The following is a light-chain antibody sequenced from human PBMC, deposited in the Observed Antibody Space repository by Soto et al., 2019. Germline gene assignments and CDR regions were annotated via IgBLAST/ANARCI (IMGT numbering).Light chain of an antibody. J-gene: IGKJ5*01. CDR2: ATS. Sequence: EIVMTQSPATLSVSPGERATLSCRASQSINGNLAWYQRKPGQAPRLLMYATSVRATGIPARFSGSGSGTDFTLTIASLQSEDSAVYYCQQYHNWPPITFGQGTRLEIK. CDR1: QSINGN. CDR3: QQYHNWPPIT. V-gene: IGKV3-15*01.